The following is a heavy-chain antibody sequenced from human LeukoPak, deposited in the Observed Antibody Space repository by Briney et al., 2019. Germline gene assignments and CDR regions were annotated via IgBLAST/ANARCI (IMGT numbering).Heavy chain of an antibody. J-gene: IGHJ4*02. V-gene: IGHV1-69*06. CDR1: GVTFSSYA. D-gene: IGHD3-9*01. CDR3: ASSSVLRYFDWLFSFDY. CDR2: IIPIFGTA. Sequence: GASVKFSCKASGVTFSSYAISWVRQAPGQGLEWMGGIIPIFGTANYAQKFQARVTIIADKSTSTAYMELSSLRSEDTAVYYCASSSVLRYFDWLFSFDYWGQGTLVTVSS.